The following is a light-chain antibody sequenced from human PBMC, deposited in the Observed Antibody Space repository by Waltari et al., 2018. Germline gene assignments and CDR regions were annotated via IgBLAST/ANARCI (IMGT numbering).Light chain of an antibody. CDR1: SRDVGFYNY. CDR2: DVS. CDR3: NSYTGSSSWV. J-gene: IGLJ3*02. V-gene: IGLV2-14*01. Sequence: QSALTHPTSVSGSPGQSITISCTGTSRDVGFYNYVSWYQQYPGKFPQLLIYDVSDRPSGFSSRFSGSKSGNTASLTISGLQADDEADYYCNSYTGSSSWVFGGGTKLTVL.